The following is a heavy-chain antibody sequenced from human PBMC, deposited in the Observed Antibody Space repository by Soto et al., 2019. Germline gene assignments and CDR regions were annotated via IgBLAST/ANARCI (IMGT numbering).Heavy chain of an antibody. CDR3: ARDREYSGFYYGMDV. CDR2: ISFDGNNQ. Sequence: XGSLRLTCEASGFTFSRKAMHWVRQAPGKGLEWVAVISFDGNNQYYTDSVKGRFTISRDNSKNTLDLQMSSLRREDTAVYYCARDREYSGFYYGMDVWGQGTTVTVSS. CDR1: GFTFSRKA. V-gene: IGHV3-30-3*01. D-gene: IGHD5-12*01. J-gene: IGHJ6*02.